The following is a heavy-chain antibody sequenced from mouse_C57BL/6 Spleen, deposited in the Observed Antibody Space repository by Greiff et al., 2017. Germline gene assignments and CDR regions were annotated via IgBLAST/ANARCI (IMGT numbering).Heavy chain of an antibody. J-gene: IGHJ1*03. V-gene: IGHV2-9-1*01. CDR3: ARENGDYGSSPPYWYFDV. CDR2: IWTGGGT. D-gene: IGHD1-1*01. CDR1: GFSLTSYA. Sequence: VQLLESGPGLVAPSQSLSITCTVSGFSLTSYAISWVRQPPGKGLEWLGVIWTGGGTNYNSALKSRLSISKDNSKSQVFLKMNSLQTDDTARYYCARENGDYGSSPPYWYFDVWGTGTTVTVSS.